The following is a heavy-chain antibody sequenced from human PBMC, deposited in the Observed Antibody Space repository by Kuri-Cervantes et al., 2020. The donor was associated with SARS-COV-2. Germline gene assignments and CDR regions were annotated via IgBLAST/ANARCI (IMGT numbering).Heavy chain of an antibody. CDR2: IIPLLGTI. D-gene: IGHD3-22*01. Sequence: SVKVSCKASGGTFSSYAITWVRQAPGQGLEWMGRIIPLLGTINHAQKFQGRVTITADKSTSTAYMELSSLRSEDTAVYYCAKDQVWDDNSSYYLDYWGQGTLVTVSS. J-gene: IGHJ4*02. CDR3: AKDQVWDDNSSYYLDY. V-gene: IGHV1-69*04. CDR1: GGTFSSYA.